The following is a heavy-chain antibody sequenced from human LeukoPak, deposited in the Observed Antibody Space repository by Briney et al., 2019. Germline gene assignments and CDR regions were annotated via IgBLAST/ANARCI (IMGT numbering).Heavy chain of an antibody. CDR2: FDLEDVET. V-gene: IGHV1-24*01. Sequence: SVKVSCKVSGYTLTELAIHWVRQAPATGLEWMGGFDLEDVETIYAQKFQGRVTMTEDTYTDTAYMELSSLRSEDTAVYYCATYSGYAAYWGQGTLVSVSS. CDR1: GYTLTELA. D-gene: IGHD5-12*01. CDR3: ATYSGYAAY. J-gene: IGHJ4*02.